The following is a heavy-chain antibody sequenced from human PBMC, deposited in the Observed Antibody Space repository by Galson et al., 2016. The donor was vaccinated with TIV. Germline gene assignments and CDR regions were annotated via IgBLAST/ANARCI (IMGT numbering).Heavy chain of an antibody. D-gene: IGHD5-12*01. CDR3: AREKSGFETVERFYYYMDV. V-gene: IGHV1-46*01. Sequence: SVKVSCKASGYPVTTYYMHWVRQGPGQGLEWMGIINPSGGGTTYAQHFQGRLTMTRDTSTSTVYMELSSLRSEDTAVYYCAREKSGFETVERFYYYMDVWGKGTTVTVSS. CDR1: GYPVTTYY. J-gene: IGHJ6*03. CDR2: INPSGGGT.